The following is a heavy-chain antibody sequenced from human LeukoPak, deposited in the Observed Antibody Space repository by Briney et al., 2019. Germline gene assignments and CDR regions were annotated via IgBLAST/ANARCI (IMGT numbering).Heavy chain of an antibody. D-gene: IGHD3-3*01. J-gene: IGHJ3*02. Sequence: SETLSLTCTVSGASISSGSYYWSWIRQPAGKGLEWIGRIYISGSTNCNPSLKSRVTISVDTSKNQFSLKLSSVTAADTAVYYCASSSGYPSFDIWGQGTMVTVSS. CDR2: IYISGST. V-gene: IGHV4-61*02. CDR3: ASSSGYPSFDI. CDR1: GASISSGSYY.